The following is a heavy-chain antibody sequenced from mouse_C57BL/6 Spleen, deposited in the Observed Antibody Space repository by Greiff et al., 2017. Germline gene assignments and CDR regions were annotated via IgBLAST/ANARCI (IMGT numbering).Heavy chain of an antibody. CDR1: GYTFTSYW. Sequence: QVQLQQPGAELVMPGASVKLSCKASGYTFTSYWMHWVKQRPGQGLEWIGEIDPSDSYTNYNQKFKGKYTLTVDKSSSTAYMQLSSLTSEDSAVYYCARDYGSSVDYWGQGTTLTVSS. V-gene: IGHV1-69*01. CDR2: IDPSDSYT. CDR3: ARDYGSSVDY. J-gene: IGHJ2*01. D-gene: IGHD1-1*01.